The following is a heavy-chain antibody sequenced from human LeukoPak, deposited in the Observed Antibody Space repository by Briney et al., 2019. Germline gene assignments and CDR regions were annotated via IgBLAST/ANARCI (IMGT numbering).Heavy chain of an antibody. CDR2: IKSKTDGGAT. Sequence: GGSLRLSCAASGFISTNAWMSWVRQAPGKGLEWVGRIKSKTDGGATDFAAPVKGRFTISRDDSKNTLYLQMNSLKIEDTAVYYCTTEYRDGSGWYGAFDIWGQGTMVTVSS. CDR3: TTEYRDGSGWYGAFDI. CDR1: GFISTNAW. J-gene: IGHJ3*02. D-gene: IGHD6-19*01. V-gene: IGHV3-15*01.